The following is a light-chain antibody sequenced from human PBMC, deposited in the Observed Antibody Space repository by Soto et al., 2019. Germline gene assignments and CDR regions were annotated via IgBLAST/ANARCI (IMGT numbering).Light chain of an antibody. CDR2: KAS. J-gene: IGKJ2*01. Sequence: DIQMTQSPSTLSASVGDRVTITCRASQSISSWLAWYQQKPGKAPKLLIYKASSLESRIPSRFSGSGSGTEFTLTISSLQHDDFATYYCQQYNSYSYAFGQGTKLEIK. CDR1: QSISSW. CDR3: QQYNSYSYA. V-gene: IGKV1-5*03.